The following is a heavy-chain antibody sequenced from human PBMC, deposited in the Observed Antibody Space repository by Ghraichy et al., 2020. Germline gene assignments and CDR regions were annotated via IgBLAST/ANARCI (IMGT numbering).Heavy chain of an antibody. D-gene: IGHD5-12*01. CDR3: ARGYSAYEF. V-gene: IGHV3-7*01. Sequence: GGSLRLSCAASGFTLSGYWMTWVRQAPGKGLKWVANIKEDGSEKYYVDSVKGRFTISRDNAKNSVYLQMNSLRVEDTAVYYCARGYSAYEFWGQGTLVTVSS. CDR1: GFTLSGYW. J-gene: IGHJ4*02. CDR2: IKEDGSEK.